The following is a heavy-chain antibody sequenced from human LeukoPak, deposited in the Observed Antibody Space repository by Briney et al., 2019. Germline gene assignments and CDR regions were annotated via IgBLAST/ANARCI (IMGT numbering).Heavy chain of an antibody. CDR3: ARRAQVERRHSQFDY. D-gene: IGHD1-1*01. V-gene: IGHV1-46*01. Sequence: ASVKVSCKASGYIFTSSYIHWVRQAPGQGLEWMGMINPSGGSTGHAQKFQGRVTMTRDMSTSTVYMELSSLRSEDTAVFYCARRAQVERRHSQFDYWGQGTLVTVSS. J-gene: IGHJ4*02. CDR1: GYIFTSSY. CDR2: INPSGGST.